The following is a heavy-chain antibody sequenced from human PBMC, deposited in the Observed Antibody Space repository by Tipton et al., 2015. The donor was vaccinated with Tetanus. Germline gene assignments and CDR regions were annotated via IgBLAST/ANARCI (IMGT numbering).Heavy chain of an antibody. CDR2: TYDSGRI. V-gene: IGHV4-59*01. CDR3: ARGDGYHYYYHMDV. D-gene: IGHD1-26*01. CDR1: GGSMRGDH. J-gene: IGHJ6*04. Sequence: TLSLTCTVSGGSMRGDHWSWIRQPPGKGLEWLGHTYDSGRINYNPSLKSRVTISVDASRNQFSLQLRSVTAADTAVYYCARGDGYHYYYHMDVWGRGTTVTVSS.